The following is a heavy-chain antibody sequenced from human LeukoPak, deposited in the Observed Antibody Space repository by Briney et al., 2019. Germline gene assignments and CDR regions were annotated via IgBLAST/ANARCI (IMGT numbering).Heavy chain of an antibody. CDR3: ARGRRPRGISDY. Sequence: SETLSLTCAVYGGSFSGYYWSWIRQPPGKGLEWIGEINHSGSTNYNPSLKSRVTISVDTSKNQYSLKLSSVTAADTAVYYCARGRRPRGISDYWGQGTLVTVSS. CDR2: INHSGST. V-gene: IGHV4-34*01. D-gene: IGHD6-13*01. J-gene: IGHJ4*02. CDR1: GGSFSGYY.